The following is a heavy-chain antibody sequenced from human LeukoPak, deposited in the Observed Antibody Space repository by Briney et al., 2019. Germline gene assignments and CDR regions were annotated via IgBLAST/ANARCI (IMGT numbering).Heavy chain of an antibody. Sequence: SETLSLTCAVSGGSISSGGYSWSWIRQPPGEGLEWIGYIYHSGSTYYNPSLKSRVTISVDRSKNQFSLKLSSVTAADTAVYYCARDDGDYHGWFDPWGQGTLVTVSS. J-gene: IGHJ5*02. V-gene: IGHV4-30-2*01. CDR1: GGSISSGGYS. CDR3: ARDDGDYHGWFDP. CDR2: IYHSGST. D-gene: IGHD4-17*01.